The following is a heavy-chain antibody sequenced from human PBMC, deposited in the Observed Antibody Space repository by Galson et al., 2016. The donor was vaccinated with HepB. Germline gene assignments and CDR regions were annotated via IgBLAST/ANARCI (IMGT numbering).Heavy chain of an antibody. V-gene: IGHV3-53*01. CDR3: ARDSGFCKNLNCKGDALDM. Sequence: SLRLSCAASGFTVSSNSMSWVRQAPGKGLEWVSVIYSGGNTYYADSVKGRFTISRDNSKNTLYLQMNSLRAEDTAVYYCARDSGFCKNLNCKGDALDMWGQGTTVTVSS. D-gene: IGHD2-15*01. CDR2: IYSGGNT. J-gene: IGHJ3*02. CDR1: GFTVSSNS.